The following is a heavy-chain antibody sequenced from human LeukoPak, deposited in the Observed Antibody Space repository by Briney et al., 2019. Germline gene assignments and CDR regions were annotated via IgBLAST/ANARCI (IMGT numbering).Heavy chain of an antibody. CDR1: GFTFSSYA. V-gene: IGHV3-30*04. J-gene: IGHJ4*02. CDR2: ISYDGSNK. D-gene: IGHD3-22*01. Sequence: GGSLRLSCAASGFTFSSYAMHWVRQAPGKGLEWVAVISYDGSNKYYADSVKGQFTISRDNSKNTLYPQMNSLRAEDTAVYYCARDYDSSRLDYWGQGTLVTVSS. CDR3: ARDYDSSRLDY.